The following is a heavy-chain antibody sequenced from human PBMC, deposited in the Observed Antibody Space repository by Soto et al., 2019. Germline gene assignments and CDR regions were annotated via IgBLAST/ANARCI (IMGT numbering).Heavy chain of an antibody. V-gene: IGHV3-74*03. J-gene: IGHJ4*02. CDR3: TSDILAAGVDY. CDR2: INYDGCSR. CDR1: GFTFSNHW. D-gene: IGHD6-13*01. Sequence: EVQLVESGGGLVQPGGSLRLSCAASGFTFSNHWMHWVRQAPGKGLMCVSRINYDGCSREYSDSVKSRFTISRDNAKNTLYLQMNSLRAEDTAVYYCTSDILAAGVDYWGQGTPVTVSS.